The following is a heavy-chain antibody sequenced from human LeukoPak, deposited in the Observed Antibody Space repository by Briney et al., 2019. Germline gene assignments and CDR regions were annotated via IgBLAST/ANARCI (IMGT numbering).Heavy chain of an antibody. D-gene: IGHD3-9*01. J-gene: IGHJ3*02. CDR1: GFTFSSYW. CDR2: IKQDGSEK. Sequence: GGSLRLSCADSGFTFSSYWVSWVRQVPGRGLEWVANIKQDGSEKYYVDSVKGRFTISRDNAKNSLYLQMNSLRADDTAVYYCARDRSDILTGYNDAFDIWGQGTMVTVSS. CDR3: ARDRSDILTGYNDAFDI. V-gene: IGHV3-7*01.